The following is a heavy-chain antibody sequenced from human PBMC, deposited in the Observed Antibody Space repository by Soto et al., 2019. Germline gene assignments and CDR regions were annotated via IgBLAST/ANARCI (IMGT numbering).Heavy chain of an antibody. CDR1: GGSISSSSYY. CDR2: IYYSGST. Sequence: SETLSLTCTVSGGSISSSSYYWGWIRQPPGKGLEWIGSIYYSGSTYYNPSLKSRVTIPVDTSKNQFSLKLSSVTAADTAVYYCARRDFWSGYFDYWGQGTLVTAPQ. V-gene: IGHV4-39*01. J-gene: IGHJ4*02. CDR3: ARRDFWSGYFDY. D-gene: IGHD3-3*01.